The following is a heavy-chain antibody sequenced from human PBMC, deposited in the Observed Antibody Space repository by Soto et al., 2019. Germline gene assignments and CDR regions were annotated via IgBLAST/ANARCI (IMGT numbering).Heavy chain of an antibody. CDR1: GFTFSSYW. V-gene: IGHV3-7*01. D-gene: IGHD2-2*01. Sequence: GGSLRLSCAASGFTFSSYWMSWVRQAPGKGLEWVANIKQDGSEKYYVDSVKGRFTISRDNAKNSLYLQMNSLRAEDTAVYYCAREGCSSTSCYASWRYGMDVWGQGTTVTVSS. CDR3: AREGCSSTSCYASWRYGMDV. CDR2: IKQDGSEK. J-gene: IGHJ6*02.